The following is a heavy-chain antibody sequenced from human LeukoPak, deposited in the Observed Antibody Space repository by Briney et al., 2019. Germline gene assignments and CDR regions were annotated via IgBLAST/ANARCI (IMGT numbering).Heavy chain of an antibody. CDR2: IYYSGST. D-gene: IGHD3-10*01. CDR1: GGSISSYY. CDR3: ARGASVPLAFDP. Sequence: SQTLSLTCTVSGGSISSYYWSWIRQPPGKGLEWIGYIYYSGSTNYNPSLKSRVTISVDTSKNQFSLKLSSVTAADTAVYYCARGASVPLAFDPWGQGTLVTVSS. V-gene: IGHV4-59*01. J-gene: IGHJ5*02.